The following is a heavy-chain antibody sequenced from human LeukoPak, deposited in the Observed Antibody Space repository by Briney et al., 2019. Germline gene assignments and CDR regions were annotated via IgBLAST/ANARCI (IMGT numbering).Heavy chain of an antibody. J-gene: IGHJ4*02. Sequence: ASVKVSCKASGYTFTSYGISWVRQAPGQGLEWMGWISAYNGNTNYAQKLQGRVTMTTDTSTSTAYMELRSLRSDDTAVYYCARDARLYQTYYFDYWGQGTLVTVSS. CDR2: ISAYNGNT. CDR1: GYTFTSYG. V-gene: IGHV1-18*01. CDR3: ARDARLYQTYYFDY. D-gene: IGHD3-16*01.